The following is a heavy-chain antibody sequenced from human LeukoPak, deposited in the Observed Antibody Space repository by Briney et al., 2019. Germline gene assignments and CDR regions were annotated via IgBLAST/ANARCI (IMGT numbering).Heavy chain of an antibody. CDR2: INWNGGST. CDR1: GFTFDDYG. D-gene: IGHD2-2*01. Sequence: GGSVRLSCAASGFTFDDYGMSWVRQAPGKGLEWVSGINWNGGSTGYADSVKGRFTISRDSAKNSLYLQMNSLRAEDTALYYCARGRNCSSTSCYYLYYYMDVWGKGTTVTVSS. CDR3: ARGRNCSSTSCYYLYYYMDV. J-gene: IGHJ6*03. V-gene: IGHV3-20*04.